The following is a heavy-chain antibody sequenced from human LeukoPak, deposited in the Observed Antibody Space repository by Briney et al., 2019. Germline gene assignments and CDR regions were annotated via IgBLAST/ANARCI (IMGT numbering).Heavy chain of an antibody. J-gene: IGHJ4*02. CDR2: ISGSGGST. CDR1: GFTFSRYA. D-gene: IGHD1-26*01. V-gene: IGHV3-23*01. Sequence: GGSLRLSCAASGFTFSRYAMSWVRQAPGKGLEWVSGISGSGGSTYYADSVKGRFTISRDNSKNTLYLQMNSLRAEDTAVYYCAKDLAGSGSYSFDYWGQGTLVTVSS. CDR3: AKDLAGSGSYSFDY.